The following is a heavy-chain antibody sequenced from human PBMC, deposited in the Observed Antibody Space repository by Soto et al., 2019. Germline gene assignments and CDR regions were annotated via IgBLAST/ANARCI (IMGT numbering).Heavy chain of an antibody. CDR3: ARHGGHIVTFDY. Sequence: QLQLQESGPGLVKPSETLSLTCTVSGGSISGDSYYWGWIRQPRGKGLEWIRSIYYSGSTYHNPSLKSRVTMSVDASKRQFSLKLNSVTAADTAVYYCARHGGHIVTFDYWGQGTLSTVSS. CDR2: IYYSGST. V-gene: IGHV4-39*01. D-gene: IGHD5-12*01. CDR1: GGSISGDSYY. J-gene: IGHJ4*02.